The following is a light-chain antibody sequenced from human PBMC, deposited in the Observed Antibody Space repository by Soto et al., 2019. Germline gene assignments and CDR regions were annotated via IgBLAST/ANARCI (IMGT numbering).Light chain of an antibody. J-gene: IGKJ1*01. CDR2: AAS. V-gene: IGKV1-12*01. Sequence: DIQMTQSPCAVSASVGHRVTITCRASQDIDIWAAWYQQKPGKAPKLLIYAASSSQSGVPSRFSGSGSVTDFTFTISSLQPEDFATYYCQQGSSFPWTFGQGTKVDIK. CDR3: QQGSSFPWT. CDR1: QDIDIW.